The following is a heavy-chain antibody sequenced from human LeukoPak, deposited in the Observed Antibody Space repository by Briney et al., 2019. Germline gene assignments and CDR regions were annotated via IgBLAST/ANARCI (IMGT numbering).Heavy chain of an antibody. CDR2: INHSGST. V-gene: IGHV4-34*01. CDR1: GGSFSGCY. J-gene: IGHJ4*02. D-gene: IGHD1-26*01. CDR3: ARRQGVGATPFDY. Sequence: SETLSLTCAVYGGSFSGCYWSWIRQPPGKGLEWIGEINHSGSTNYNPSLKSRVTISVDTSKNQFSLKLSSVTAADTAVYYCARRQGVGATPFDYWGQGTLVTVSS.